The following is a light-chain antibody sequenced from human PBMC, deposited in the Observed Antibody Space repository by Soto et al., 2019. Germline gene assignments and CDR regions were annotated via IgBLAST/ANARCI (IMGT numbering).Light chain of an antibody. CDR2: KAS. J-gene: IGKJ1*01. CDR3: QQYATYST. CDR1: QTVSSW. V-gene: IGKV1-5*03. Sequence: DIQMTQSPSTLSASVGDRVTITCRASQTVSSWLAWYQQKPGKAPKLLIYKASSLGSGVPSRFSGSGSGTEFTLTISSLQPDDFATYYCQQYATYSTFGQGTKVEIK.